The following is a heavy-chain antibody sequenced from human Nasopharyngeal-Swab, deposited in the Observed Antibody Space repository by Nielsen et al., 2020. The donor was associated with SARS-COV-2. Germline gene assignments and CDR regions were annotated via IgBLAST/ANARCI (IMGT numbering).Heavy chain of an antibody. CDR2: IYYSGST. D-gene: IGHD3-22*01. J-gene: IGHJ4*02. V-gene: IGHV4-39*07. CDR3: ARELVQYDSSGYYYAPPRGFGY. CDR1: GGSISSSSYY. Sequence: SETLSLPCTVSGGSISSSSYYWGWIRQPPGKGLEWIGSIYYSGSTYYNPSLKSRVTISVDPSKNQFSLKLSSVTAADTAVYYCARELVQYDSSGYYYAPPRGFGYWGQGTLVTVSS.